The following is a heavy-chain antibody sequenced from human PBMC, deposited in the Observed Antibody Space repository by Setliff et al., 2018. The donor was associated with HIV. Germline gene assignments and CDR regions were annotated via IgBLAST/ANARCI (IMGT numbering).Heavy chain of an antibody. CDR3: ARHGHFYDSSSSDAFDI. V-gene: IGHV4-59*08. Sequence: SETLSLTCNVSGGSISTYYWSWIRQPPGKGLEWLGYVSYSGSTNFNPSLESRLAMSVDMSKNHFSLKRRSVTAADTAVYYCARHGHFYDSSSSDAFDIWGHGTMVTVSS. CDR2: VSYSGST. D-gene: IGHD3-22*01. CDR1: GGSISTYY. J-gene: IGHJ3*02.